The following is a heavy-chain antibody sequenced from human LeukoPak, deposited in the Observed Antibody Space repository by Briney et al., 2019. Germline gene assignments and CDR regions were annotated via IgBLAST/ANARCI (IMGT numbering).Heavy chain of an antibody. CDR2: IYYSGST. CDR1: GGSLSSSSYY. J-gene: IGHJ4*02. D-gene: IGHD1-26*01. Sequence: SETLSLTCTVSGGSLSSSSYYWGWIRQPPGKGLEWIGSIYYSGSTYYNPSLKSRVTISVDTSKNQFSLKLSSVTAADTAVYYCARVGFSGSPEAEFDYWGQGTLVTVSS. V-gene: IGHV4-39*07. CDR3: ARVGFSGSPEAEFDY.